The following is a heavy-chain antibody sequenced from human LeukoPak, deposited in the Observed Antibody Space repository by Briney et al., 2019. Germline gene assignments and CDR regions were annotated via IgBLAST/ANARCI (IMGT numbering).Heavy chain of an antibody. CDR1: GGSFSGYY. V-gene: IGHV4-34*01. Sequence: SETLSLTCAVYGGSFSGYYWNWIRQPPGKGLEWIGEINHSGSTNYNPSLKSRVTISVDTSKNQFSLKVSSVTAADTAVYYCARSGTGLLRYYFDYWGQGTLITVSS. CDR2: INHSGST. D-gene: IGHD3-22*01. CDR3: ARSGTGLLRYYFDY. J-gene: IGHJ4*02.